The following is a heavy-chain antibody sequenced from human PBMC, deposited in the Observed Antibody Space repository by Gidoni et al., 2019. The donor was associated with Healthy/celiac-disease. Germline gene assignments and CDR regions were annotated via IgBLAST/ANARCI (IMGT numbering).Heavy chain of an antibody. CDR2: LYYSGST. J-gene: IGHJ6*03. V-gene: IGHV4-59*01. CDR1: GGSISSYY. Sequence: QVQLQESGPGLVKPSETLSLTCTVSGGSISSYYWSWIRQPPGKGLEWIGYLYYSGSTNYNPSLKSRVTISVDTSKNQFSLKLSSVTAADTAVYYCARVLRVPDYYYYMDVWGKGTTVTVSS. CDR3: ARVLRVPDYYYYMDV.